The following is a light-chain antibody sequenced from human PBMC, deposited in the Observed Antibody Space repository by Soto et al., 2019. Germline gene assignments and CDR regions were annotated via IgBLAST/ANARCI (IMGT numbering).Light chain of an antibody. CDR2: NGS. CDR3: QQRAMWLT. CDR1: QIVANL. V-gene: IGKV3-11*01. Sequence: EIVLTQSPATLSLSPGERATLSCRASQIVANLLVWYQQKPGQAPRLLIYNGSHMATGIPARFSGSGSGTHFTLTISSLEPEEVAVYYWQQRAMWLTFGGGTKVDI. J-gene: IGKJ4*01.